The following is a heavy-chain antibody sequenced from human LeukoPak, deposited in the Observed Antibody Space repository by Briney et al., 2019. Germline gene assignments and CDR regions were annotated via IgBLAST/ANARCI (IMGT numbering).Heavy chain of an antibody. CDR1: GCTLSSFG. CDR2: IWYDGSDK. V-gene: IGHV3-33*01. CDR3: ARAGDAFDI. J-gene: IGHJ3*02. Sequence: GGSLRLSCAASGCTLSSFGMHWVRQAPGKGLEWVAVIWYDGSDKYYTESVKGRFTISRDNSKNTLYLQMNSLRVEDTAIYYCARAGDAFDIWGRGTMVTVSS.